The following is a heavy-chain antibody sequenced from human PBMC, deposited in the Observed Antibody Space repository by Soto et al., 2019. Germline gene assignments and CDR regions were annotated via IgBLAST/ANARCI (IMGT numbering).Heavy chain of an antibody. CDR3: ITDPYYDFWSGYHFNY. J-gene: IGHJ4*02. CDR2: IKNKTDGGTR. CDR1: GFSFTKAW. D-gene: IGHD3-3*01. V-gene: IGHV3-15*01. Sequence: RLSCEASGFSFTKAWMSWVRLTPGKGLEWVGRIKNKTDGGTRDYPASVRGRFTISRDDSINTLYLQMNNLKMEDTAVYYCITDPYYDFWSGYHFNYWGQGTLVTVSS.